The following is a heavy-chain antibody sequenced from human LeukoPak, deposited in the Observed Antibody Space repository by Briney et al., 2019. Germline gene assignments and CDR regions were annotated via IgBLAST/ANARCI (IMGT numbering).Heavy chain of an antibody. J-gene: IGHJ4*02. V-gene: IGHV1-69*04. CDR3: ARDNWNDVGGY. D-gene: IGHD1-1*01. Sequence: GASVKVSCKASGGTFSSYAISWVRQAPGQGLEWMGRIISILGIANYAQKFQGRVTITADKSTSTAYMELSSLRSEDTAVYYCARDNWNDVGGYWGQGTLVTVSS. CDR2: IISILGIA. CDR1: GGTFSSYA.